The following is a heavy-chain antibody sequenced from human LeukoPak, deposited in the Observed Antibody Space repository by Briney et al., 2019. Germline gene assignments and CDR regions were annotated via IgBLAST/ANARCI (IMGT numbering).Heavy chain of an antibody. CDR2: IFSSGHDA. V-gene: IGHV3-23*01. CDR1: GFSFSSCS. D-gene: IGHD6-19*01. CDR3: AKEGASGVAAFFDN. Sequence: GGSLRLSCAAAGFSFSSCSMAWVRQAQGKGLEWVSGIFSSGHDAFYADSVRGRFTMSRDNSKNMLYLHMNNLRAEDTAVYYCAKEGASGVAAFFDNWGQGTLVTVSS. J-gene: IGHJ4*02.